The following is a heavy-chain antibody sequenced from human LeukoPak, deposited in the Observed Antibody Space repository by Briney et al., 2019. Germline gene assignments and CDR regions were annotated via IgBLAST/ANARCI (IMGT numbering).Heavy chain of an antibody. Sequence: GGSLRLSCAASGFTFDDYGMSWVRQAPRKGLEWVSGINWNGGSTGYADSVKGRFTISRDNAKNSLYLQMNSLRAEDTALYYCAKETYYDFWSGSSNWFDPWGQGTLVTVSS. D-gene: IGHD3-3*01. J-gene: IGHJ5*02. CDR2: INWNGGST. V-gene: IGHV3-20*04. CDR1: GFTFDDYG. CDR3: AKETYYDFWSGSSNWFDP.